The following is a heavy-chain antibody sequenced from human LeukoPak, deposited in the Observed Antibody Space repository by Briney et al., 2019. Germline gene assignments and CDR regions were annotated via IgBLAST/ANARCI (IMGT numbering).Heavy chain of an antibody. CDR2: IQYDGSNE. Sequence: PGGSLRLSCAASGFTFSSYAMHWVRQAPGKGLEWVAFIQYDGSNENYADSVKGRFTISRDNSKYTVYLQMNSLRPGDTAIYYCARDHYGDEGAFDIWGQGTMVTVSS. D-gene: IGHD4-17*01. J-gene: IGHJ3*02. V-gene: IGHV3-30*02. CDR3: ARDHYGDEGAFDI. CDR1: GFTFSSYA.